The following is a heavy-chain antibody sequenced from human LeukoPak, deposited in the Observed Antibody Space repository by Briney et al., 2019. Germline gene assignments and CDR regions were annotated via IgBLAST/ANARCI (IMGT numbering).Heavy chain of an antibody. D-gene: IGHD6-13*01. J-gene: IGHJ4*02. CDR3: AKTRPLDSSSWSHGDY. V-gene: IGHV3-23*01. CDR1: GFTFSSYA. CDR2: ISGSGESK. Sequence: GGSLRLSCAASGFTFSSYAMSWVRQAQGRGGEGVSAISGSGESKYYGDSGKGRFTISRDNSKNTLYLQMNSLRAEDTAVYYCAKTRPLDSSSWSHGDYWGQGTLVTVSS.